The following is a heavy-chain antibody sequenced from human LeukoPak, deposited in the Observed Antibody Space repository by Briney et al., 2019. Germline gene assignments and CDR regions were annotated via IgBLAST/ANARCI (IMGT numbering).Heavy chain of an antibody. Sequence: GGSLRLSCAASGFTFNTYSMAWVRQAPGKGLEWLAAISEGSVQTYYAGSVKGRFTISRDNSKNTLYLRMISLRAEDTALYYCAKGYSGYDYWAFDIWGQGTMVTVSS. J-gene: IGHJ3*02. D-gene: IGHD5-12*01. CDR2: ISEGSVQT. V-gene: IGHV3-23*01. CDR3: AKGYSGYDYWAFDI. CDR1: GFTFNTYS.